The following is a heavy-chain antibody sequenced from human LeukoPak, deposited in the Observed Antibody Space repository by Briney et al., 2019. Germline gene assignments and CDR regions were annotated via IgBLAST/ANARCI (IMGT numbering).Heavy chain of an antibody. CDR2: ISSSSSYI. Sequence: GGSLRLSCAASGFTLSSYSMNWVRQAPGKGLEWVSSISSSSSYIYYADSVKGRFTISRDNAKNSLYLQMNSLRAEDTAVYYCARLTYYYDSSGYYPPLIDYWGQGTLVTVSS. V-gene: IGHV3-21*01. CDR1: GFTLSSYS. J-gene: IGHJ4*02. D-gene: IGHD3-22*01. CDR3: ARLTYYYDSSGYYPPLIDY.